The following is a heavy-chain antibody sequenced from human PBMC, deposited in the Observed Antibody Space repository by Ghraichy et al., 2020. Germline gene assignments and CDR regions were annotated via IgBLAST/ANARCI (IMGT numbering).Heavy chain of an antibody. CDR3: TGDPDSGDDY. V-gene: IGHV3-7*01. CDR2: IKQDGSEK. CDR1: GFTFSSYW. D-gene: IGHD3-10*01. J-gene: IGHJ4*02. Sequence: GRSLRLSCAASGFTFSSYWMTWVRQAPGKGLEWVANIKQDGSEKHYVDSVKGRFTISRDNAKNSLYLQMNSLRADDTAVYYCTGDPDSGDDYWGQGTLVTVSS.